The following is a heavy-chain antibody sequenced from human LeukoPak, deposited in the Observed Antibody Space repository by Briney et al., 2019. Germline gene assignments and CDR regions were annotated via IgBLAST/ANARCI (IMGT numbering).Heavy chain of an antibody. CDR1: GFTFSTYA. CDR3: AKRRLVA. V-gene: IGHV3-23*01. D-gene: IGHD2-21*01. Sequence: GGSLRLSCAASGFTFSTYAMSWVRQAPEKGLEWVSTISGSGVSTYYADSVKGRFTISRDNSQNTLYLRMNSLRAEDTAVYYCAKRRLVAWGQGTLVTVSS. CDR2: ISGSGVST. J-gene: IGHJ4*02.